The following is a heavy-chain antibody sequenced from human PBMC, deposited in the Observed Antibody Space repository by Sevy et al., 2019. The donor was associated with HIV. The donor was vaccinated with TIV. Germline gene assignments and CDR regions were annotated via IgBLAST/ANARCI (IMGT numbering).Heavy chain of an antibody. V-gene: IGHV1-2*02. Sequence: ASVKVSCKASAFSLTDYYMHWVRQAHGQGLEWVGWINPDGGGTNYAQKFQGRVTMTRDTSISTTYMDLSRLTSDDTAVYFCTRGGVNMDAFDIWGQGTMVTVSS. J-gene: IGHJ3*02. CDR2: INPDGGGT. CDR1: AFSLTDYY. D-gene: IGHD3-16*01. CDR3: TRGGVNMDAFDI.